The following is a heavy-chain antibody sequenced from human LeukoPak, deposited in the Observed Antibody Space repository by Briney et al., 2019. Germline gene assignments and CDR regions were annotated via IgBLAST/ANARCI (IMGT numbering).Heavy chain of an antibody. J-gene: IGHJ4*02. CDR2: IRYDGSNK. CDR3: AKGSEGYYDILTGLFDY. Sequence: PGGSLRLSCAASGFTFSSYGMHWVRQAPGKGLEWVAFIRYDGSNKYYADSVKGRFTISRDNSKNTLYLQMNSLRAEDTAVYYCAKGSEGYYDILTGLFDYWGQGTLVTVSS. CDR1: GFTFSSYG. D-gene: IGHD3-9*01. V-gene: IGHV3-30*02.